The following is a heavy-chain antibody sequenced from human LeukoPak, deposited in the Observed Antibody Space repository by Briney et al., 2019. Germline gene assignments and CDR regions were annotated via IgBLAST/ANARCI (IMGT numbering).Heavy chain of an antibody. CDR1: GYTFTGNY. J-gene: IGHJ4*02. D-gene: IGHD3-22*01. Sequence: GASVKVSCKASGYTFTGNYMHWVRQAPGQGLEWMGWIKPNSGGTNYAQKFQSRVTMTRDTSISTAYMELSRLRSDDTAVYYCARGSYDSSGYYFDPYFDYWGQGTLVTVSP. CDR3: ARGSYDSSGYYFDPYFDY. V-gene: IGHV1-2*02. CDR2: IKPNSGGT.